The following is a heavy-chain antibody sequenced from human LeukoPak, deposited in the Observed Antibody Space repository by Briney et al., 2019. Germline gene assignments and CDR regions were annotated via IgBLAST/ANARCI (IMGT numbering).Heavy chain of an antibody. Sequence: ASVKVSCKASGYTFTSYYMHWVRQAPGHGLEWMGIINPSGGSTSYAQKFQGRVTMTRDTSTSTVYMELSSLRSEDTAVYYCARFPMYDFWSGYLDYWGQGTLVTVSS. J-gene: IGHJ4*02. CDR2: INPSGGST. CDR1: GYTFTSYY. V-gene: IGHV1-46*01. D-gene: IGHD3-3*01. CDR3: ARFPMYDFWSGYLDY.